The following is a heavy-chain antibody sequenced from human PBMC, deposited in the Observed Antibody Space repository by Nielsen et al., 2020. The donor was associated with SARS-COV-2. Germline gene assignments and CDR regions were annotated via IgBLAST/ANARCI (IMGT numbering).Heavy chain of an antibody. CDR1: GYTFTSYD. Sequence: ASVKVSCRASGYTFTSYDINWVRQATGQGLEWMGWMNPDSGNTGYAQKFQGRVTTTRNTSISTAYMELSSLRSEDTAVYYCARGLYYYGMDVWGQGTTVTASS. CDR3: ARGLYYYGMDV. CDR2: MNPDSGNT. V-gene: IGHV1-8*01. J-gene: IGHJ6*02.